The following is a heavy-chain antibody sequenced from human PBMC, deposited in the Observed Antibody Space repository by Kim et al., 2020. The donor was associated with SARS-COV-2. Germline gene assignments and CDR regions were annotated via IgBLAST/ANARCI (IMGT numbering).Heavy chain of an antibody. CDR3: VGAATHDWYFDL. CDR2: INPNSGGT. Sequence: ASVKVSCKASGYTFTGYYMHWVRQAPGQGLEWMGRINPNSGGTNYAQKFQGRVTMTMDTSISTAYMELSRLRSDDTAVYYCVGAATHDWYFDLWGRGTLVTVSS. V-gene: IGHV1-2*06. CDR1: GYTFTGYY. J-gene: IGHJ2*01. D-gene: IGHD2-15*01.